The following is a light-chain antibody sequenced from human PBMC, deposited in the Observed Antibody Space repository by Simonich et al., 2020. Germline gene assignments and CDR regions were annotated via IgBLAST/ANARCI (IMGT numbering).Light chain of an antibody. CDR1: QSVLYSSNNKNY. Sequence: DIVMTQSPDSLAVSLGERATINCKSSQSVLYSSNNKNYLAWYPQKPGQPPKLRIYWASTRESGVPDRFSGSGSGTDFTLTISSLQAEDVAVYYCQQYYSTPYTFGQRTKLEIK. CDR3: QQYYSTPYT. V-gene: IGKV4-1*01. J-gene: IGKJ2*01. CDR2: WAS.